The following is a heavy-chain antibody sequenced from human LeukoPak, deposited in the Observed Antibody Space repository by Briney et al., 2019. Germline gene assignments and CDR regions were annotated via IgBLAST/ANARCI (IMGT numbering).Heavy chain of an antibody. CDR2: IKQDGSEK. CDR1: GFTFSSYW. J-gene: IGHJ4*02. Sequence: GGSLRLSCAASGFTFSSYWMSWVRQAPGKGLEWVANIKQDGSEKYYVDSVKGRFTISRDNAKNSLYLQMNSLRAEDTAVCYCASETEPYSSSSAFDYWGQGTLVTVSS. D-gene: IGHD6-6*01. V-gene: IGHV3-7*01. CDR3: ASETEPYSSSSAFDY.